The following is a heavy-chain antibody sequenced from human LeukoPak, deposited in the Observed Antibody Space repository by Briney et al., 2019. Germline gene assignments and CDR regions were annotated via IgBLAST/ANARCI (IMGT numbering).Heavy chain of an antibody. J-gene: IGHJ4*02. CDR1: GFTFSSYS. CDR3: ARAPSSGQPNYFDY. Sequence: GGSLRLSCAASGFTFSSYSMNWVRQAPGKGLEWVSSISSSSVYIYYADSLKGRFTISRDNAGNSLYLQMNSLRAEDTAVYYCARAPSSGQPNYFDYWGQGTLVTVSS. V-gene: IGHV3-21*01. D-gene: IGHD6-19*01. CDR2: ISSSSVYI.